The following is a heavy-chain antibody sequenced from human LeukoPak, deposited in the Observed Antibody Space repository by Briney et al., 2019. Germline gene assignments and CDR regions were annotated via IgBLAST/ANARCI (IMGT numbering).Heavy chain of an antibody. CDR3: ARGHWELVY. J-gene: IGHJ4*02. D-gene: IGHD2-8*01. CDR1: GFTFSSYS. CDR2: ISSSSNAV. V-gene: IGHV3-48*04. Sequence: GGSLRLSCAASGFTFSSYSMNWVRQAPGKGLEWVSYISSSSNAVYYADSVKGRFTISRDNAKNSLYLQMNSLRAEDTAVYYCARGHWELVYWGQGTLVTVSS.